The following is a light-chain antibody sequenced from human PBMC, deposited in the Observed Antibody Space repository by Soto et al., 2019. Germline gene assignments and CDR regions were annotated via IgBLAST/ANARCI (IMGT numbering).Light chain of an antibody. J-gene: IGKJ4*01. CDR3: QKCNSAPLT. V-gene: IGKV1-27*01. Sequence: DIQMTQSPSSLSASVGDRVTITCRASQGIGNYLAWYQQKPGKVPKLLIYAASTLQSGVPSRFSGSGSGTDFTLTISSLQPEDVAIYYCQKCNSAPLTFGGGTRWISN. CDR2: AAS. CDR1: QGIGNY.